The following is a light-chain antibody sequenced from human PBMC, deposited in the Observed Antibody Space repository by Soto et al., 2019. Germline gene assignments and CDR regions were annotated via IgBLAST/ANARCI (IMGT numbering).Light chain of an antibody. CDR1: QSVSSY. Sequence: EIVLTQSPATLSLSPGERATLSCRASQSVSSYFAWYQQKPGQAPRLLIYDASNRATDIPARFSGSGSGTDFTLTISSLEPEDFAVYYCQQRGNWPLTFGQGTKVEIK. J-gene: IGKJ1*01. CDR2: DAS. CDR3: QQRGNWPLT. V-gene: IGKV3-11*01.